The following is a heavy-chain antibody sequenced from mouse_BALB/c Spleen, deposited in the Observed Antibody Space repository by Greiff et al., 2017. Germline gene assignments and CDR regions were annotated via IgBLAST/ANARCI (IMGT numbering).Heavy chain of an antibody. CDR2: IDPANGNT. D-gene: IGHD1-1*01. Sequence: VHVKQSGAELVKPGASVKLSCTASGFNIKDTYMHWVKQRPEQGLEWIGRIDPANGNTKYDPKFQGKATITADTSSNTAYLQLSSLTSEDTAVYYCARATTRAMDYWGQGTSVTVSS. V-gene: IGHV14-3*02. CDR1: GFNIKDTY. J-gene: IGHJ4*01. CDR3: ARATTRAMDY.